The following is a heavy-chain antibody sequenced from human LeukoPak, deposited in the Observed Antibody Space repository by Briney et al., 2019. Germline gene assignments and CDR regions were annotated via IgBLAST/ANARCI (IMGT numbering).Heavy chain of an antibody. CDR1: GYTFTGYY. D-gene: IGHD1-1*01. Sequence: ASVKVSCKASGYTFTGYYMHWVRQAPGQGLEWMGWINPNSGGTNYAQKFQGRVTITRDTSISTAYMELSRLRSDDTAVYYCARETTTGLYFDYWGQGTLVTVSS. J-gene: IGHJ4*02. CDR3: ARETTTGLYFDY. CDR2: INPNSGGT. V-gene: IGHV1-2*02.